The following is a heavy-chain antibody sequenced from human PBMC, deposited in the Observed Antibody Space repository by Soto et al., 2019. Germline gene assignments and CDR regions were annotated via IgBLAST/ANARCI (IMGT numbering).Heavy chain of an antibody. V-gene: IGHV4-39*01. Sequence: SETLSLTCAVYGGSFSSYYWGWIRQPPGKGLEWIGSIYYSGSTYYNPSLKSRVTISVDTSKNQFSLKLSSVTAADTAVYYCARRPSYYDILPFDPWGQGTLVTVSS. CDR1: GGSFSSYY. J-gene: IGHJ5*02. CDR3: ARRPSYYDILPFDP. CDR2: IYYSGST. D-gene: IGHD3-9*01.